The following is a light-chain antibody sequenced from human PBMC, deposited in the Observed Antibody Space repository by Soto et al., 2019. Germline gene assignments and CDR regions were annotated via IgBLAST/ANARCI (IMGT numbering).Light chain of an antibody. CDR2: GAS. Sequence: EIVMTQSPATLSVSPGERATLSCRASQSVSSNLAWYQRKPGQAPRLLIYGASTRATGIPARFSGSGSGTEFTLIISSLQSEDFAIYYCQQYNNWPFTFGQGTKLEIK. J-gene: IGKJ2*01. CDR1: QSVSSN. CDR3: QQYNNWPFT. V-gene: IGKV3-15*01.